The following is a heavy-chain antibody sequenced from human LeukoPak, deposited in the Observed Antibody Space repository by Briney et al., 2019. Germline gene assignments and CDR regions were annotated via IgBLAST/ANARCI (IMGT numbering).Heavy chain of an antibody. J-gene: IGHJ4*02. CDR2: INAASGDT. Sequence: ASVKDSCKASGYNFINYALHWVRLAPGQRLEWMGWINAASGDTEYSQNFQGRVTITRDTSASTAYMELSRLRSEDTAVYYCARPGFPHPVAVNPLDYWGQGTLVTVST. CDR3: ARPGFPHPVAVNPLDY. CDR1: GYNFINYA. D-gene: IGHD6-19*01. V-gene: IGHV1-3*01.